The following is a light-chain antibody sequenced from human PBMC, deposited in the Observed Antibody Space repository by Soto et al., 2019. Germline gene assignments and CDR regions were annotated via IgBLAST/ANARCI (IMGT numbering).Light chain of an antibody. CDR2: DAS. V-gene: IGKV3-20*01. Sequence: IVLTQSPGTLSLSPGEKATLSCRASQSVSSDSLAWYQQKPGQAPRLLIYDASSRATGIPDRFSGSGSGTDFTLTISRLEPEDFAVYYCQQYGRSPRTFGQGTKVEIK. J-gene: IGKJ1*01. CDR1: QSVSSDS. CDR3: QQYGRSPRT.